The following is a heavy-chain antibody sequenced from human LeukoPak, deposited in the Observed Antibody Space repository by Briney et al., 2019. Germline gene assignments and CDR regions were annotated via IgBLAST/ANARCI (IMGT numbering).Heavy chain of an antibody. J-gene: IGHJ4*02. CDR3: TRDPGGGYSPTWYEGLFKY. CDR2: ISPSGDTT. V-gene: IGHV3-23*01. Sequence: GGSLRLSCAASGFLFRRYAMTWVRQAPGKGLQWVAAISPSGDTTYYADSVRGRFTVSRDNSNDILFLQVNNLRAEDTAVYFCTRDPGGGYSPTWYEGLFKYWGQGTLLSVYS. D-gene: IGHD5-18*01. CDR1: GFLFRRYA.